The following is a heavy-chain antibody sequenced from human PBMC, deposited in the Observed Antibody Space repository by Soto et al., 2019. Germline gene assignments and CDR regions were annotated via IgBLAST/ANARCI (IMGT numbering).Heavy chain of an antibody. CDR3: AGGTGWVHDY. Sequence: EVQLVESGGGLVQPGGSLRLSCPGSGFTFSNYWMNWVRQTPGKGLEWVANIKQDGSAKNYVESVKGRFTISRDNAKNLVYLQTNSLRAEDTAVYYCAGGTGWVHDYWGQGTLVTVSS. CDR2: IKQDGSAK. V-gene: IGHV3-7*04. J-gene: IGHJ4*02. CDR1: GFTFSNYW. D-gene: IGHD1-1*01.